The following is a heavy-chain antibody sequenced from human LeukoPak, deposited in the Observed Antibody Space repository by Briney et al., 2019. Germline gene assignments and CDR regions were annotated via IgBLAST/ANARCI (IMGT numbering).Heavy chain of an antibody. CDR3: ARTIVVVPAASFDY. CDR2: IYYSGST. V-gene: IGHV4-39*01. D-gene: IGHD2-2*01. J-gene: IGHJ4*02. Sequence: PSETLSLTCTVSGGSISSSSYYWGWIRQPPGKGLEWIGSIYYSGSTYYNPSLKSRVTISVDTSKNQFSLKLSSVTAADTAVYYCARTIVVVPAASFDYWGQGTLVTVSS. CDR1: GGSISSSSYY.